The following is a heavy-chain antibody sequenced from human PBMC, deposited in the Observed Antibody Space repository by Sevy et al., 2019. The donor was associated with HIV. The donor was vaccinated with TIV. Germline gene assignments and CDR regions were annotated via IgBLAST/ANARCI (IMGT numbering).Heavy chain of an antibody. J-gene: IGHJ4*02. V-gene: IGHV3-21*01. CDR1: GFTFSSYS. Sequence: GGSLRLSCAASGFTFSSYSMNWVRQAPGKGLEWVSSISSSSSYIYYADSVKGRFTISRDNAKNSLYLQMNSLRAEDTAVYYCARVRKVPGIFLDYWGQGTLVTVSS. CDR2: ISSSSSYI. CDR3: ARVRKVPGIFLDY. D-gene: IGHD3-3*02.